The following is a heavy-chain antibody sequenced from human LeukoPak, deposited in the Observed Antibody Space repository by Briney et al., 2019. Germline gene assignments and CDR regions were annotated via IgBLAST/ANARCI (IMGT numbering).Heavy chain of an antibody. CDR3: ARDGGDYSNYYYGMDV. D-gene: IGHD2-21*02. J-gene: IGHJ6*02. Sequence: SETLSLTCTVSGGSISSYYWSWIRQPPGKGLEWIGYIYYSGSTNYNPSLKSRVTISVDTSKNQFSLKLSSVTAADTAVYYCARDGGDYSNYYYGMDVWGQGTTVTVSS. V-gene: IGHV4-59*01. CDR1: GGSISSYY. CDR2: IYYSGST.